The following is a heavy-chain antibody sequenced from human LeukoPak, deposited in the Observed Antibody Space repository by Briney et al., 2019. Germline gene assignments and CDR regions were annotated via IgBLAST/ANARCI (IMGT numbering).Heavy chain of an antibody. V-gene: IGHV3-23*01. D-gene: IGHD1-26*01. CDR3: VKDAIPRDGKWELDY. CDR1: GLTFSPHA. Sequence: GGSLRLSCEASGLTFSPHAMSWVRLAPGKGLEWVSGSVGANGRTYYADSVKGRFTISRDNSKNTLYLQMNSLRVEDTAVYYCVKDAIPRDGKWELDYWGQGTLVTLSS. CDR2: SVGANGRT. J-gene: IGHJ4*02.